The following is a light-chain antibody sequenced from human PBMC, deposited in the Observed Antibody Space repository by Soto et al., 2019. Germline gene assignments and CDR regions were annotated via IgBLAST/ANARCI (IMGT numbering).Light chain of an antibody. CDR1: QGISNY. Sequence: DIQMTQSPSSLSASVGDRVTITCRASQGISNYLAWYQQKPGKVPKLLIYAASTLQSGVPSRFSGSGSGTDFTLPISSVQPEDVATYYCQKYNSAPRTFGEGTKVEIK. CDR3: QKYNSAPRT. J-gene: IGKJ1*01. V-gene: IGKV1-27*01. CDR2: AAS.